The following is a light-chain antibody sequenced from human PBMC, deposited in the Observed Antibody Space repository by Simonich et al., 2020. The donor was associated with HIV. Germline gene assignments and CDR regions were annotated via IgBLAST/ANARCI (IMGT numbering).Light chain of an antibody. CDR2: EVS. CDR1: SSDVGGYNY. CDR3: SSYTSSSTWV. Sequence: QSALTQPHSASGSPGQSVTISSTGTSSDVGGYNYVSWYQQHPGKAPTLMIYEVSTRPSGVSNRFSGSKSGNTAALTISGLQAEDEADYYCSSYTSSSTWVFGGGTKLTVL. J-gene: IGLJ3*02. V-gene: IGLV2-14*01.